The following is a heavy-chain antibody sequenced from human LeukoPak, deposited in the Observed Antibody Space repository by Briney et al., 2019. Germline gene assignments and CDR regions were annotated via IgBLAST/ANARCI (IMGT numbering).Heavy chain of an antibody. Sequence: ASVRVSCKASGYTFNNYGISWVRQATGQGLEWMGWMNPNSGNTGYALKFQGRVTMTRNTSISTAYMELSSLRSEDTAVYYCARVRDYWGQGTLVTVSS. J-gene: IGHJ4*02. V-gene: IGHV1-8*02. CDR1: GYTFNNYG. CDR2: MNPNSGNT. CDR3: ARVRDY.